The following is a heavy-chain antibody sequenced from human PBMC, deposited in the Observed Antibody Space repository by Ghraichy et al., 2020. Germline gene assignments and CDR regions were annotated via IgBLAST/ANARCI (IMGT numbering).Heavy chain of an antibody. CDR1: GFTFSSYS. CDR3: ARAAVVRGVTNWFDP. Sequence: GGSLRLSCAASGFTFSSYSMNWVRQAPGKGLEWVSSISSSSSYIYYADSVKGRFTISRDNAKNSLYLQMNSLRAEDTAVYYCARAAVVRGVTNWFDPWGQGTLVTVSS. CDR2: ISSSSSYI. D-gene: IGHD3-10*01. J-gene: IGHJ5*02. V-gene: IGHV3-21*01.